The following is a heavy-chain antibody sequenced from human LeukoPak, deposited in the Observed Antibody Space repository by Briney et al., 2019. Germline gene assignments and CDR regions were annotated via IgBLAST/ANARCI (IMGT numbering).Heavy chain of an antibody. Sequence: PGGSLRLSCAASGFTFSDHDMHWVRQPTGKGLEWVAAIGTAGDTYYTGSVKGRFTISRENAKNSLYLQMNSLRAGDTAVYYCARVAKERVGGVYYFDYWGQGTLVTVSS. J-gene: IGHJ4*02. CDR2: IGTAGDT. CDR1: GFTFSDHD. D-gene: IGHD1-1*01. CDR3: ARVAKERVGGVYYFDY. V-gene: IGHV3-13*01.